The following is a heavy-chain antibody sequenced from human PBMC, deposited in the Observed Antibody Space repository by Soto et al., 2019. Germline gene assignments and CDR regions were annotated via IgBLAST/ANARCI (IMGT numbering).Heavy chain of an antibody. J-gene: IGHJ4*02. V-gene: IGHV4-31*03. CDR1: GGSISSGDYY. CDR3: ARTPGGAPADYYFDY. CDR2: IHYSGNT. D-gene: IGHD4-17*01. Sequence: SETLSLTCTVSGGSISSGDYYWSWIRHHPGGGLEWIGYIHYSGNTYYDPSLKSRLTMSVDTSKNQFSLNLSSVTAAYTAVYYCARTPGGAPADYYFDYWGLGTLVTVSS.